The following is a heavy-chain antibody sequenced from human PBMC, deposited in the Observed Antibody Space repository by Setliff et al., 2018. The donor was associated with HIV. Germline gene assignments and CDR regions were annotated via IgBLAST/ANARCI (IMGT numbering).Heavy chain of an antibody. Sequence: NPSETLSLTCAVSGYSISSGYYWGWIRQPPGKGLEWVGSIYHSGSTYYNPSLKSRVTISVDTSKNQFSLKLSSVTAADTAVYYCARVLREYGDYWDWYFDLWGRGTLVTVSS. CDR1: GYSISSGYY. CDR3: ARVLREYGDYWDWYFDL. V-gene: IGHV4-38-2*01. D-gene: IGHD4-17*01. J-gene: IGHJ2*01. CDR2: IYHSGST.